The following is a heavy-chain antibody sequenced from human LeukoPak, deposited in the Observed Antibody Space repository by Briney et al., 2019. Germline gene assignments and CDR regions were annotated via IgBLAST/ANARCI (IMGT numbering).Heavy chain of an antibody. CDR2: IYSGGST. D-gene: IGHD3-10*01. Sequence: PGGSLRLSCAASGFTVSSNYMSWARQAPGKGLEWVSVIYSGGSTYYADSVKGRFTISRDNSKNTLYLQMNSLRAEDTAAYYCARDTGTTYYYGSGSSDGMDVWGQGTTVTVSS. V-gene: IGHV3-66*01. J-gene: IGHJ6*02. CDR3: ARDTGTTYYYGSGSSDGMDV. CDR1: GFTVSSNY.